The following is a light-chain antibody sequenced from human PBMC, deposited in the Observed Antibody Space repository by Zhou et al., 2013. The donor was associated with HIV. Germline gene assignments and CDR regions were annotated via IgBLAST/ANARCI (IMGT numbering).Light chain of an antibody. J-gene: IGKJ5*01. CDR1: QSLLHSNGYNY. CDR2: LGS. CDR3: MQALQTPRT. V-gene: IGKV2-28*01. Sequence: DIVMTQSPLSLPVTPGEPASISCRSSQSLLHSNGYNYLDWYLQKPGQSPQLLIYLGSNRASGVPDRFSGSGSGTDFTLKISRVEAEDVGVYYCMQALQTPRTFGQGHDWRLN.